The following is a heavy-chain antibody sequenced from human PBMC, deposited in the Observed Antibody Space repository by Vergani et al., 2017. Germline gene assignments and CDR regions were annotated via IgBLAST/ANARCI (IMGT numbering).Heavy chain of an antibody. CDR2: ISYDGSKT. CDR3: AGDLLDCSGISCFLRAGEFYYMDV. CDR1: GFKFSQFG. J-gene: IGHJ6*03. V-gene: IGHV3-33*05. D-gene: IGHD2-15*01. Sequence: QVQLVESGGGVVQPGTSLRLSCEASGFKFSQFGMHWVRQGPGKGLEWVAFISYDGSKTQYANSEKGRVTISRENSKNKVGLEMSSLRVDDTATYYCAGDLLDCSGISCFLRAGEFYYMDVWGQGTTVTVSS.